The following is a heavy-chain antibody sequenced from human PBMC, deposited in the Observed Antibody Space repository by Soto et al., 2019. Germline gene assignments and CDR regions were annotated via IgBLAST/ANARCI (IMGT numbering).Heavy chain of an antibody. D-gene: IGHD5-12*01. CDR1: GGSVSSGSYY. V-gene: IGHV4-30-4*01. Sequence: PSETLSLTCTVSGGSVSSGSYYWSWVRQPPGKGLEWIGYIPSRGRPFYNPSLTSRGTISADTSKNQLSLQLTSVTAADTAVYYCARDTYSGYDFGLWGQGTLVTVSS. CDR2: IPSRGRP. J-gene: IGHJ5*02. CDR3: ARDTYSGYDFGL.